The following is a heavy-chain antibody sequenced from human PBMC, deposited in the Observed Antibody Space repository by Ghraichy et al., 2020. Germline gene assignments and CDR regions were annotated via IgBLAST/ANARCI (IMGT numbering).Heavy chain of an antibody. CDR1: GGSISNYY. J-gene: IGHJ4*02. CDR3: GRDGPYDSSGYTDY. V-gene: IGHV4-4*07. D-gene: IGHD3-22*01. CDR2: IFTSGSA. Sequence: SETLSLTCIVSGGSISNYYWSWIRQPAGKGLEWIGRIFTSGSATYNPSLRSRVTMSVDMSKNQFSLKLTSLTAADTAVYYCGRDGPYDSSGYTDYWGRGTLVTVSS.